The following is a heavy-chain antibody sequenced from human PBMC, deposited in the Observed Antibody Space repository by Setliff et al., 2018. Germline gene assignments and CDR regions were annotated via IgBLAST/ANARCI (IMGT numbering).Heavy chain of an antibody. CDR1: GGSISSGSYY. Sequence: KPSETLSLTCTVSGGSISSGSYYWSWIRQPAGKGLEWIGRIFPSGSTNYNPSLKSRVTISVDTSKNQFSLKLSSVTAADTAVYYCARAFTGSSGWFEGAFDIWGQGTMVTVSS. V-gene: IGHV4-61*02. CDR2: IFPSGST. CDR3: ARAFTGSSGWFEGAFDI. D-gene: IGHD6-13*01. J-gene: IGHJ3*02.